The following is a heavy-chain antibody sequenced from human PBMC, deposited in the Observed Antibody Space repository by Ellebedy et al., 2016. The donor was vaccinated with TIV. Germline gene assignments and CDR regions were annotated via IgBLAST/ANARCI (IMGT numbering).Heavy chain of an antibody. CDR3: VTWDQDYGR. D-gene: IGHD3-10*01. J-gene: IGHJ4*02. CDR2: INPDGSAE. Sequence: GESLKISCEVSGFIISDDWMSWVRQAPGKGLEWVAHINPDGSAEYYVDSGKGRFSISRDNAKRSLFLQMNSLRVDDTAVYYCVTWDQDYGRWGQGSLVTISS. V-gene: IGHV3-7*03. CDR1: GFIISDDW.